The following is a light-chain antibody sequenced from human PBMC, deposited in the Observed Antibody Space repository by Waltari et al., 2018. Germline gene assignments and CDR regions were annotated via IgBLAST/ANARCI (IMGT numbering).Light chain of an antibody. CDR1: QSISSW. Sequence: DIQMTQSPSTLSASVGDRVTITCRASQSISSWLAWYKQKPGKAPKLLIYKASSLESGVPSRFSGSGSGTEFTLTTSSLQPDDFATYYCQQYNSFLYTFGQGTKLEIK. V-gene: IGKV1-5*03. CDR3: QQYNSFLYT. CDR2: KAS. J-gene: IGKJ2*01.